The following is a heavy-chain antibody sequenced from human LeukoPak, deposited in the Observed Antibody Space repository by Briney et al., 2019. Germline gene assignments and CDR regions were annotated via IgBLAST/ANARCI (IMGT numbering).Heavy chain of an antibody. J-gene: IGHJ6*03. CDR2: ISSSGSTI. V-gene: IGHV3-11*04. CDR1: GFTFSDYY. Sequence: PGGSLRLSCAASGFTFSDYYMSWIRQAPGKGLEWVSYISSSGSTIYYADSVKGRFTISRDNAKNSLYLQMNSLRAEDTAVYYCARAEHDYTNYYYMDVWGKGTTVTVSS. CDR3: ARAEHDYTNYYYMDV. D-gene: IGHD4-11*01.